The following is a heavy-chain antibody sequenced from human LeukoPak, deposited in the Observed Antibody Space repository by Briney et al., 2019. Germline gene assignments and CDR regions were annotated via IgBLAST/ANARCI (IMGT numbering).Heavy chain of an antibody. D-gene: IGHD6-19*01. Sequence: GGSLRLSCAASGFTVSSNYMSWVRQAPGKGLEWVSAISGSGGSTYYADSVKGRFTISRGNSKNTLYLQMNSLRAEDTAVYYCAKDTQWLASFDYWGQGTLVTVSS. J-gene: IGHJ4*02. CDR2: ISGSGGST. CDR3: AKDTQWLASFDY. CDR1: GFTVSSNY. V-gene: IGHV3-23*01.